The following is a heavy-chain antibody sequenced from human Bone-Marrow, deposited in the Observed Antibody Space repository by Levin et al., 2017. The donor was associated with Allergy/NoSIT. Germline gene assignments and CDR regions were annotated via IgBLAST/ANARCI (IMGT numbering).Heavy chain of an antibody. Sequence: GGSLRLSCAASGFTFSSYAMSWVRQAPGKGLEWVSAISGSGGSTYYADSVKGRFTISRDNSKNTLYLQMNSLRAEDTAVYYCRGYYYDSSGYYGADAFDIWGQGTMVTVSS. CDR3: RGYYYDSSGYYGADAFDI. V-gene: IGHV3-23*01. D-gene: IGHD3-22*01. CDR1: GFTFSSYA. J-gene: IGHJ3*02. CDR2: ISGSGGST.